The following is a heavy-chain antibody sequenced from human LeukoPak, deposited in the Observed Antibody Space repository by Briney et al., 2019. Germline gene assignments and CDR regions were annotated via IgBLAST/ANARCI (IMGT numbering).Heavy chain of an antibody. CDR3: AKALFPLIVVVPAAGYFDY. Sequence: GGSLRLSCAASGFTFSSYAMSWVRQAPGKGLEWVSAISGSGGSTYYADSVKGRFTISRDNSKNTLYLQMNSLRAEDTAVYYCAKALFPLIVVVPAAGYFDYWGQGTLVTVSS. CDR2: ISGSGGST. V-gene: IGHV3-23*01. CDR1: GFTFSSYA. J-gene: IGHJ4*02. D-gene: IGHD2-2*01.